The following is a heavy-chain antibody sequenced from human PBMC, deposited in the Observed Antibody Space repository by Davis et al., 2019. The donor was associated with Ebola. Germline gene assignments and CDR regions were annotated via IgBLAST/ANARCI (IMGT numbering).Heavy chain of an antibody. CDR1: GGAFRAYY. Sequence: MPSDTLSLTCAVQGGAFRAYYGSGNRQPPGKRLEWIGRMNHGGRTNYNPSLKSRVTISVDTSKNQFSLKLSSVTAADTAVYYCARWPPLRVWYYGMDVWGQGTTVTVSS. J-gene: IGHJ6*02. D-gene: IGHD2-21*01. V-gene: IGHV4-34*01. CDR2: MNHGGRT. CDR3: ARWPPLRVWYYGMDV.